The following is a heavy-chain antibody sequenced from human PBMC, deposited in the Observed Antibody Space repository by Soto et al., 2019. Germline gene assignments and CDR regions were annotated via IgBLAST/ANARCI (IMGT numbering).Heavy chain of an antibody. J-gene: IGHJ4*02. D-gene: IGHD6-19*01. CDR2: IYPGDSDT. CDR1: GYSFTSYW. CDR3: LRKIYSSGWEIDY. Sequence: GESLKISCKGSGYSFTSYWIGWVRQMPGKGLEWMGIIYPGDSDTRYSPSFQGQVTISADKSISTAYLQWSSLKASETALYYCLRKIYSSGWEIDYWGQRTLVPVSS. V-gene: IGHV5-51*01.